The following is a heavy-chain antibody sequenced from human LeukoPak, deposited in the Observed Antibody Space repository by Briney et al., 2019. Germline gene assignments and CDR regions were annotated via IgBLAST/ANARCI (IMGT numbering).Heavy chain of an antibody. CDR1: GLTFSSYW. V-gene: IGHV3-7*01. Sequence: GGSLRLSCVASGLTFSSYWMSWFRQAPGKGLEWVANIKQDGSVKQYVDSVKGRFSISRDNARNSLYLQMNSLRAEDTAVYYCAGGDASDMGGQGTMVTVSS. CDR2: IKQDGSVK. CDR3: AGGDASDM. J-gene: IGHJ3*02.